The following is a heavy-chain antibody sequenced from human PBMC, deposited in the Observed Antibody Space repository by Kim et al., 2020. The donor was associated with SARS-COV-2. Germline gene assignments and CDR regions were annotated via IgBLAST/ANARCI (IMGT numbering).Heavy chain of an antibody. Sequence: GGSLRLSCAASGFTLSNNWMTWVRQAPGKGLEWVANIKQDGSEKYYVDSVKGRFTIARDNDKNSLYLQMNSLRVEDTAVYYCARVGNLLHWGQGTLVTAS. CDR3: ARVGNLLH. CDR2: IKQDGSEK. D-gene: IGHD2-21*01. CDR1: GFTLSNNW. V-gene: IGHV3-7*01. J-gene: IGHJ4*02.